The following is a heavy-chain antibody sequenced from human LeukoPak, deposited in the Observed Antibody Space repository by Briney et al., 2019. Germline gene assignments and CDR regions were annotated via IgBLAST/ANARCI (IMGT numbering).Heavy chain of an antibody. CDR3: AKGQRSCGGGRCELFDS. CDR2: ISSSSSYI. CDR1: GFTFSSYS. V-gene: IGHV3-21*01. D-gene: IGHD2-15*01. Sequence: GGSLRLSCAASGFTFSSYSMNWVRQAPGKGLEWVSSISSSSSYIYYADSVKGRFTISRDNAKNSLYLQMNSLRAEDTAVYYCAKGQRSCGGGRCELFDSWGQGTLVTVSS. J-gene: IGHJ4*02.